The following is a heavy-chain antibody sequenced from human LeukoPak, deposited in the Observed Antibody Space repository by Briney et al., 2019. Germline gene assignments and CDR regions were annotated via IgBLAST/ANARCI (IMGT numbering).Heavy chain of an antibody. CDR1: GGSFSGYY. J-gene: IGHJ4*02. Sequence: SETLSLTCAVYGGSFSGYYWSWIRQPPGKGLEWIGEINHSGSTNYNPSLKSRVTISVDTSKNQFSLKLSSVTAADTAVYYSARDPGYYYDSSGYNPYWGQGTLVTVSS. CDR2: INHSGST. CDR3: ARDPGYYYDSSGYNPY. D-gene: IGHD3-22*01. V-gene: IGHV4-34*01.